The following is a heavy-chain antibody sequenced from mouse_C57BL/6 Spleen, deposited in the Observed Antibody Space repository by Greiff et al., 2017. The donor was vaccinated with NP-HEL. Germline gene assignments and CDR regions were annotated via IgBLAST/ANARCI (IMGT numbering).Heavy chain of an antibody. Sequence: EVKLMESGGGLVKPGGSLKLSCAASGFTFSSYAMSWVRQTPEKRLEWVATISDGGSYTYYPDNVKGRFTISRDNAKNNLYLQMSHLKSEDTAMYYCARGTYYSDYWGQGTTLTVSS. CDR3: ARGTYYSDY. V-gene: IGHV5-4*03. CDR1: GFTFSSYA. J-gene: IGHJ2*01. D-gene: IGHD3-3*01. CDR2: ISDGGSYT.